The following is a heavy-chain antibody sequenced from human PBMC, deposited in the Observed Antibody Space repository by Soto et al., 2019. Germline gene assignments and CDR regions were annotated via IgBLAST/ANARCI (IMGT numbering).Heavy chain of an antibody. Sequence: HWVRKTKGKGLVWVSRIINDGSTTSYADSVKGRFTISRDNAKNTLYLQMNSLRAEDTAVYYFARAPTYLQDSSGYSAYWGHRTPVPVSS. CDR3: ARAPTYLQDSSGYSAY. CDR2: IINDGSTT. J-gene: IGHJ1*01. V-gene: IGHV3-74*01. D-gene: IGHD3-22*01.